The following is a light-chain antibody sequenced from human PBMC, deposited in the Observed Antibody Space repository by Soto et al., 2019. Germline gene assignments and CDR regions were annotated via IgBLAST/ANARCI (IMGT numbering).Light chain of an antibody. CDR1: QSISSW. V-gene: IGKV1-5*01. Sequence: DIQMTQSPSTLSASVGDRVTSTCRASQSISSWLAWYQKKPGKAPKLLIYAASSLQSGVPSRFSGSGSGTEFTLTISSLQPDDFATYYCQQYNSYSFGPGTKVDI. CDR3: QQYNSYS. CDR2: AAS. J-gene: IGKJ3*01.